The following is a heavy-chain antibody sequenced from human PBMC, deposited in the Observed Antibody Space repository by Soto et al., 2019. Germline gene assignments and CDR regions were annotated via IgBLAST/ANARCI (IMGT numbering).Heavy chain of an antibody. J-gene: IGHJ5*02. CDR3: ASGVMPTSGRWSWFAP. CDR2: IYNSVRA. Sequence: SETLCLTCAVSGGSIGGGDYSCTWIRQPPGKCLEWIGYIYNSVRAYYNPSLERRVTLSTDESKDVFSVRLTSVTAADTAFYYCASGVMPTSGRWSWFAPWGQGALVT. V-gene: IGHV4-30-2*01. D-gene: IGHD6-13*01. CDR1: GGSIGGGDYS.